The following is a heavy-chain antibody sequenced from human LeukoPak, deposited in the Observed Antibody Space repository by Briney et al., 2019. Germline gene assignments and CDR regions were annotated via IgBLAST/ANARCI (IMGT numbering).Heavy chain of an antibody. D-gene: IGHD4-17*01. CDR3: ARDRGFGDYPFFDI. Sequence: SETLSLTCSVSDGSINSGTYYWAWIRQPPGKGLEWIGYIYYSGSTNYNPSLKSRVTISVDTSKNQFSLKLSSVTAADTAVYYCARDRGFGDYPFFDIWGQGTMVTVSS. CDR1: DGSINSGTYY. CDR2: IYYSGST. V-gene: IGHV4-61*01. J-gene: IGHJ3*02.